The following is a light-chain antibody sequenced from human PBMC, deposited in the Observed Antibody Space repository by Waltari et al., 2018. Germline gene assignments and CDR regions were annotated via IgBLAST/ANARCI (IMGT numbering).Light chain of an antibody. Sequence: DIQMTQSPSSLSASVRDSVTITFRASQGINNYLAWFQQKPGKAPKSRIYAASQLQRGVPSRFSGSGYGSDFTLTIGGLQPEDSATYYCQQYINKPFTFGQGTRREI. CDR1: QGINNY. CDR2: AAS. CDR3: QQYINKPFT. J-gene: IGKJ5*01. V-gene: IGKV1-16*01.